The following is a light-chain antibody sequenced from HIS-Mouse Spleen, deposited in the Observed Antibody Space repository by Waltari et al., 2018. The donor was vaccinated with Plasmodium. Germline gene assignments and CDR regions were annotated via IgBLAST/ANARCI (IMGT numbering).Light chain of an antibody. CDR1: QSISSW. Sequence: DIQMTQSPHTMSASVGARVPITCRASQSISSWLAWYQQKPGKAPKRLIYKASSLESGVPSRFSGSGSGTEFTLTISSLQPDDFATYYCQQYNSYSWTFGQGTKVEIK. CDR2: KAS. V-gene: IGKV1-5*03. J-gene: IGKJ1*01. CDR3: QQYNSYSWT.